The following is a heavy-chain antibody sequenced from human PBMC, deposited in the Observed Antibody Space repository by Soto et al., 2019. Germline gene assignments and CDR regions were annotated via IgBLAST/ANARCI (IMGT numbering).Heavy chain of an antibody. CDR3: TRGRGEESGAASSSWWPLFDY. V-gene: IGHV3-49*03. Sequence: GESLKISCTASGFTFGDYAMSWFRQAPGKGLEWVGFIRSKAYGGTTEYAASVKGRFTISRDDSKSIAYLQMNSLKTEDTAVYYCTRGRGEESGAASSSWWPLFDYWGQGTLVTVSS. CDR2: IRSKAYGGTT. D-gene: IGHD6-13*01. J-gene: IGHJ4*02. CDR1: GFTFGDYA.